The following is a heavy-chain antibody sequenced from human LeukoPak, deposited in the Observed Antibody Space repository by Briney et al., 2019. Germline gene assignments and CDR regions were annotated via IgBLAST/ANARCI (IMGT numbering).Heavy chain of an antibody. CDR2: ISYDGSNK. CDR1: GFAFGDYA. V-gene: IGHV3-30-3*01. J-gene: IGHJ4*02. D-gene: IGHD3-22*01. CDR3: ARGGLQRYYYDSSGYSPFDY. Sequence: PGGSLRLSCAASGFAFGDYAMHWVRQAPGKGLEWVALISYDGSNKYYADSVKGRFTISRDNSKNTLYLQMNSLRAEDTAVYYCARGGLQRYYYDSSGYSPFDYWGQGTLVTVSS.